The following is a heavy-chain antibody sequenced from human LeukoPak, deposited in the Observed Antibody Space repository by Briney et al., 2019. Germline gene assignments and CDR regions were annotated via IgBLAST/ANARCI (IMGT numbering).Heavy chain of an antibody. D-gene: IGHD2/OR15-2a*01. CDR3: ARGGMTFHNWFDP. J-gene: IGHJ5*02. CDR1: GGSISSGDYY. V-gene: IGHV4-30-4*01. CDR2: IYYSGST. Sequence: SQTLSLTCTVSGGSISSGDYYWSWIRQPPGKGLECIGYIYYSGSTYYNPSLKSRVTISVDTSKNQFSLKLSSVTAADTAVYYCARGGMTFHNWFDPWGQGTLVTVSS.